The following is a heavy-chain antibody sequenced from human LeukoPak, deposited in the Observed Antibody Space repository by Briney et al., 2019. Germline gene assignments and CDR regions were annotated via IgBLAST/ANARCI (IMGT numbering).Heavy chain of an antibody. CDR2: INHSGST. Sequence: SETLFLTCAVYGGSFSGYYWSWIRQPPGKGLEWIGEINHSGSTNYNPSLKSRVTIAVDTSKNQFSLKLSSVTAADTAVYYCARMAAAGYYYYYYGMDVWGQGTTVTVSS. CDR1: GGSFSGYY. J-gene: IGHJ6*02. D-gene: IGHD6-13*01. CDR3: ARMAAAGYYYYYYGMDV. V-gene: IGHV4-34*01.